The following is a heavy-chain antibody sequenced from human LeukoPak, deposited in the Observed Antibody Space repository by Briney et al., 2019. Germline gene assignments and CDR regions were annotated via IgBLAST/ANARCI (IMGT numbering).Heavy chain of an antibody. CDR3: ARGVVVDDAFDV. Sequence: GRSLRLSCGASGFTFDDYAMHWVRQAPGKGLEWVSQISWNSGTMAYADSVEGRFTISRDNAKNSLYLQMSSLRAEDTALYYCARGVVVDDAFDVWGQGTMVTVSS. V-gene: IGHV3-9*01. CDR1: GFTFDDYA. J-gene: IGHJ3*01. CDR2: ISWNSGTM. D-gene: IGHD2-15*01.